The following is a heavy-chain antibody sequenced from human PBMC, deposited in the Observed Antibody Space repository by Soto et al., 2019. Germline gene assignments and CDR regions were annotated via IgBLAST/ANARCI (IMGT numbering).Heavy chain of an antibody. CDR2: ISSSSSYI. D-gene: IGHD3-9*01. CDR3: ARWVGGYDILTGYPFDY. CDR1: GFSFSSYS. J-gene: IGHJ4*02. Sequence: PGGSLRLSCAASGFSFSSYSMNWVRQAPGKGLEWVSSISSSSSYIYYADSVKGRFTISRDNAKNSLYLQMNSLRAEDTAVYYCARWVGGYDILTGYPFDYWGQGTLVTVSS. V-gene: IGHV3-21*01.